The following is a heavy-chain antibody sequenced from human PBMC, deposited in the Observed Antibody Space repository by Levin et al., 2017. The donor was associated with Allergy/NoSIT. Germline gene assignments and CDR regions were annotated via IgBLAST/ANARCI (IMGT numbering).Heavy chain of an antibody. CDR3: ARHRPFFDY. CDR2: IYYTGTT. Sequence: SETLSLICTVSADAMSSSTYYWGWIRQPPGKGLEWIGSIYYTGTTYYNPSLKSRVTISVDSSKNQFSLKLSSVTAADTAVYYCARHRPFFDYWGQGTLVTVSS. V-gene: IGHV4-39*01. J-gene: IGHJ4*02. CDR1: ADAMSSSTYY.